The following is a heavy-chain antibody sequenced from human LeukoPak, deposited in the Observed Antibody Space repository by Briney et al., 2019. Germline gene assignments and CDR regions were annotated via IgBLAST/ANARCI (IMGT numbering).Heavy chain of an antibody. Sequence: GSLRLSCAAPGFIFDNYAIHWVRQAPGKGLEWVSIISGDGGSTFYADSVRGRFTISRDNTRKSLSLQMSSLRSEDTALYYCARESETSGWYDYWGQGTLVTVSS. D-gene: IGHD6-19*01. CDR3: ARESETSGWYDY. CDR2: ISGDGGST. J-gene: IGHJ4*02. V-gene: IGHV3-43*02. CDR1: GFIFDNYA.